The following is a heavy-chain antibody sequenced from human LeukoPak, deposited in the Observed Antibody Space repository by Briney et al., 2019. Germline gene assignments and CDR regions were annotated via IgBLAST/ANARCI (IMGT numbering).Heavy chain of an antibody. Sequence: GGSLRLSCAASGFTFSDYYMSWIRQAPGKGLEWVSYISSSGSTIYYADSVKGRFTISRDNAKNSLCLQMNSLRAEDTAVYYCARDRRDGYNLFDYWGQGTLVTVSS. CDR3: ARDRRDGYNLFDY. V-gene: IGHV3-11*04. CDR1: GFTFSDYY. D-gene: IGHD5-24*01. J-gene: IGHJ4*02. CDR2: ISSSGSTI.